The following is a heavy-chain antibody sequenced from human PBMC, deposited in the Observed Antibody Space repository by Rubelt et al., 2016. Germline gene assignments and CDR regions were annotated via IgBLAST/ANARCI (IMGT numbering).Heavy chain of an antibody. D-gene: IGHD2-15*01. CDR3: ATASPYCSGGSCY. J-gene: IGHJ4*02. Sequence: QVQLVQSGGEVKKPGSSVKVSCKASGGTFSSYAISWLRQAPGQGLEWMGGPIPLIGRPNYTKKFRGRLTITADASTRTAYMELSSLRSEDTAVYYCATASPYCSGGSCYWGQGTLVTVSS. CDR1: GGTFSSYA. CDR2: PIPLIGRP. V-gene: IGHV1-69*01.